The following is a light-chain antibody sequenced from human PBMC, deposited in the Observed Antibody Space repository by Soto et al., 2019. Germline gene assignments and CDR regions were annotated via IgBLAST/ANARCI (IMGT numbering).Light chain of an antibody. V-gene: IGLV2-11*01. CDR2: DVY. J-gene: IGLJ2*01. CDR1: TPTNF. Sequence: HSALTQPHSVSGSPGQSVTISCSGITPTNFVSWYQECPGKPPKLIIYDVYKRPSGVPARFSATKSDDTASLTISGLQADDEAIYFCSSFAATHILIFGGGTKVTVL. CDR3: SSFAATHILI.